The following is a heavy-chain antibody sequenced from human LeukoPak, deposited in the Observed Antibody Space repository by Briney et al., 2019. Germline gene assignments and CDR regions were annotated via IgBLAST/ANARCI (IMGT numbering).Heavy chain of an antibody. D-gene: IGHD3-10*01. Sequence: GGSLRLSCAASGFTFSSYGMHWVRQVPGKGLEWVAVISYDGSNKYYADSVKGRFTISRDNSKNTLYLQMNSLRAEDTAGYYCAKGVYGSGSPYYFDYWGQGTLVTVSS. V-gene: IGHV3-30*18. CDR2: ISYDGSNK. CDR1: GFTFSSYG. CDR3: AKGVYGSGSPYYFDY. J-gene: IGHJ4*02.